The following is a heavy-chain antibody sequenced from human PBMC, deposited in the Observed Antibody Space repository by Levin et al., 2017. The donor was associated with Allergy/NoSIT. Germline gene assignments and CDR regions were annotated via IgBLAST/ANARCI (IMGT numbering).Heavy chain of an antibody. D-gene: IGHD3-16*02. CDR3: AREGPPNYDYNWGSYRDGYFDY. Sequence: GGSLRLSFTGSGFTVGDYAMSWVRQAPGKGLEWVGFIRNKAHGGTTEYAASVKGRLTISRDDSKSIAYLQMNSLKTEDTAVYFCAREGPPNYDYNWGSYRDGYFDYWGQGTLVTVSS. CDR2: IRNKAHGGTT. J-gene: IGHJ4*02. V-gene: IGHV3-49*04. CDR1: GFTVGDYA.